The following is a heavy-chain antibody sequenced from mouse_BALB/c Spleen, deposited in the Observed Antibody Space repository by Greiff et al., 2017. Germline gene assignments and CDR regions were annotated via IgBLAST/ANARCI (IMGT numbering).Heavy chain of an antibody. CDR2: INPYNDGT. Sequence: VQLKQSGPELVKPGASVKMSCKASGYTFTSYVMHWVKQKPGQGLEWIGYINPYNDGTKYNEKFKGKATLTSDKSSSTAYMELSSLTSEDSAVYYCARGIRGNWFAYWGQGTLVTVSA. D-gene: IGHD2-12*01. CDR1: GYTFTSYV. CDR3: ARGIRGNWFAY. V-gene: IGHV1-14*01. J-gene: IGHJ3*01.